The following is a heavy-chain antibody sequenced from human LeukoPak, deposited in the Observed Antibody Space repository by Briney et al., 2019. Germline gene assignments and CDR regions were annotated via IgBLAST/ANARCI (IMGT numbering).Heavy chain of an antibody. CDR3: ARDSSWY. J-gene: IGHJ4*02. V-gene: IGHV1-2*02. CDR2: INFNSGGT. Sequence: ASVKVSCKASGYTFTGYYMHWVRQAPGQGLEWMGWINFNSGGTNYAQKFQGRVTMTRDTSISTAYMELSSLRSDDTAVYYCARDSSWYWGQGTLVTVSS. CDR1: GYTFTGYY.